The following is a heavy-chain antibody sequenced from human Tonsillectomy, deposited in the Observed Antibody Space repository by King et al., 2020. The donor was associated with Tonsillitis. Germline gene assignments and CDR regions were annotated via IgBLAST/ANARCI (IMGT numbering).Heavy chain of an antibody. J-gene: IGHJ4*02. Sequence: QLVQSGGGLVQPGRSLRLSCAASGFTFDEYAMHWVRQVPGKGLEWVSGISWNSGSIGYADSVKGRFIISRDNAKNSLYLQINSLRAEDTALYYCAKDIQAYSFGYYFDYWGQGTLVTVSS. V-gene: IGHV3-9*01. CDR2: ISWNSGSI. D-gene: IGHD5-18*01. CDR3: AKDIQAYSFGYYFDY. CDR1: GFTFDEYA.